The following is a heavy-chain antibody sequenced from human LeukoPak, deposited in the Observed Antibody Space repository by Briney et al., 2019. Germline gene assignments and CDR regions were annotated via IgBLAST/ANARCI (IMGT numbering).Heavy chain of an antibody. CDR1: GFSVSGKF. D-gene: IGHD1-1*01. V-gene: IGHV3-53*01. Sequence: GESLRLSCAASGFSVSGKFMSWVRQAPGKGLEWVSIIHYDGKIRYAGSVGGRFTIYRDDSENTLFLQMNSLRAEDTAVYYCAKSPERSSGVIDYWGQGTLVTVSS. CDR3: AKSPERSSGVIDY. J-gene: IGHJ4*02. CDR2: IHYDGKI.